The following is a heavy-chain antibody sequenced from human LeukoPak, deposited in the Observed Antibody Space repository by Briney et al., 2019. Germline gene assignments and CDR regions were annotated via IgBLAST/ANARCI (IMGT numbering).Heavy chain of an antibody. D-gene: IGHD2-15*01. CDR3: ARHYPYCSGGSCYGADFDY. CDR2: INHSGST. J-gene: IGHJ4*02. Sequence: SETLSLTCAVYGGSFSGYYWSWIRQPPGKGLEWIGEINHSGSTNYNPSLKSRVTISVDTSKNQFSLKLSSVTAADTAVYYCARHYPYCSGGSCYGADFDYWGQGTLVTVSS. V-gene: IGHV4-34*01. CDR1: GGSFSGYY.